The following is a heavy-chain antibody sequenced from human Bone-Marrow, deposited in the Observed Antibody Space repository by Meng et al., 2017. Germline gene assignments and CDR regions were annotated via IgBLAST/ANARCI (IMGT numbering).Heavy chain of an antibody. CDR1: GFTFTSSA. CDR2: IVVGSGNT. Sequence: SVKVSCKASGFTFTSSAMQWVRQARGQRLEWIGWIVVGSGNTNYAQKFQERVTITRDMSTSTAYMELSSLRSEDTAVYYCARGPTTMAHDFDYWGQGTLVTVSS. J-gene: IGHJ4*02. CDR3: ARGPTTMAHDFDY. V-gene: IGHV1-58*02. D-gene: IGHD4-11*01.